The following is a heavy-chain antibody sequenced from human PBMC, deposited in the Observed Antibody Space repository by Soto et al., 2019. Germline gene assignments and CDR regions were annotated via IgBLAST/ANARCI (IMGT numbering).Heavy chain of an antibody. Sequence: QVQLVESGGGVVQPGRSLRLSCAASGFSFSSYGIHWVRQAPGKGLEWVALISYDGSNKYYADSVKGRFTISRDNSKKTLNLQMNSLRTEYTAVYYCAKDPGSSSGWDSVDYWGQGTLVTVSS. J-gene: IGHJ4*02. CDR3: AKDPGSSSGWDSVDY. V-gene: IGHV3-30*18. D-gene: IGHD6-19*01. CDR1: GFSFSSYG. CDR2: ISYDGSNK.